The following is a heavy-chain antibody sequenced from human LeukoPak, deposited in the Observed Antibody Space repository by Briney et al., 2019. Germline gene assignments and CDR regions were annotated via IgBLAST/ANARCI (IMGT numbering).Heavy chain of an antibody. Sequence: ASVKVSCTASGYPFSGYYIHWVRLAPGQGLEWMGCINPDSGGANYAQKFQGRVTMTRDTSISTAYIELTSDDGAAYYCARAGTRGDFDYWGLGTLVTVSS. D-gene: IGHD1-14*01. J-gene: IGHJ4*02. CDR2: INPDSGGA. V-gene: IGHV1-2*02. CDR1: GYPFSGYY. CDR3: ARAGTRGDFDY.